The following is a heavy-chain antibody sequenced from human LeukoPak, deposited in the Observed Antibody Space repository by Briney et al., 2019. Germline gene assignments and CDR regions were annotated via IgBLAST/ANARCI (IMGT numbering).Heavy chain of an antibody. CDR1: GDSVSSNSAA. CDR2: TYYRSKWYN. J-gene: IGHJ6*02. D-gene: IGHD6-13*01. CDR3: ASSSWDYYYYGMDV. Sequence: SQTLSLTCATSGDSVSSNSAAWNWIRQSPSRGLEWLGRTYYRSKWYNDYAVSVKSRITINPDTSKNQFSLQLNSVTPEDTAVYYCASSSWDYYYYGMDVWGQGTTVTVSS. V-gene: IGHV6-1*01.